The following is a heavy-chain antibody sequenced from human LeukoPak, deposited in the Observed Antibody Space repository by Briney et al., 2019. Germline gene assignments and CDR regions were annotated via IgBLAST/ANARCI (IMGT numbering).Heavy chain of an antibody. CDR1: GFTFSSYA. D-gene: IGHD3-3*01. CDR2: ISGSGGST. Sequence: GGSLRLSCAASGFTFSSYAMSWVRQAPGKGLQWVSVISGSGGSTYYADSVKGRFTISRDNSKNTLYLQMNSLRADDTAVYYCAKSIWGGYSSFDYWGQGTLVTVSS. CDR3: AKSIWGGYSSFDY. J-gene: IGHJ4*02. V-gene: IGHV3-23*01.